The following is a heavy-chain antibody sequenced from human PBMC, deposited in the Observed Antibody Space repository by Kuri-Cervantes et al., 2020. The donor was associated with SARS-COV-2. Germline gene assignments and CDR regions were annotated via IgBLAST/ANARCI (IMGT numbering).Heavy chain of an antibody. CDR2: IYHSGST. J-gene: IGHJ1*01. D-gene: IGHD2-15*01. CDR3: ARGAGYWDEYFQH. CDR1: GGSISSGGYS. V-gene: IGHV4-30-2*01. Sequence: SETLSLTCAVSGGSISSGGYSWSWIRQPPGKGLEWIGYIYHSGSTHYNPSLKSRVTISVDTSKNQFSLKLSSVTAADTAVYYCARGAGYWDEYFQHWGQGTLVTVSS.